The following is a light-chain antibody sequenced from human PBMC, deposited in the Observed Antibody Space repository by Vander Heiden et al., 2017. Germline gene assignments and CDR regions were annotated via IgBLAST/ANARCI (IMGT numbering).Light chain of an antibody. CDR1: ESVSSY. CDR3: QQYGTSPWT. Sequence: ESVLTQSPGILSLSPGERAGLSFGASESVSSYLAWYQQKPGLAPRLLIYDASSRATGIPDRFSGTGSGTDFTLTISRLEPEDFAVYYCQQYGTSPWTFGQGTKVEIK. CDR2: DAS. V-gene: IGKV3D-20*01. J-gene: IGKJ1*01.